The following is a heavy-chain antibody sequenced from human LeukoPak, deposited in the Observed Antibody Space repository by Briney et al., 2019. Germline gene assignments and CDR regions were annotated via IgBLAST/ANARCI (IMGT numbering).Heavy chain of an antibody. V-gene: IGHV4-39*01. CDR1: GGSISSSSYS. Sequence: SETLSLTCTVSGGSISSSSYSWGWLRQPPGKGLEWIGSIYYSGSTYYNPSLKSRVTISVDTSKNQFSLKLSSVTAADTAVYYCARGTYDFWSGYYTDTRYYFDYWGQGTLVTVSS. J-gene: IGHJ4*02. CDR3: ARGTYDFWSGYYTDTRYYFDY. D-gene: IGHD3-3*01. CDR2: IYYSGST.